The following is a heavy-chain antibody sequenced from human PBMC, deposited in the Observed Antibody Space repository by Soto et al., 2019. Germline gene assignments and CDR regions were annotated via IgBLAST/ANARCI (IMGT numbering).Heavy chain of an antibody. V-gene: IGHV4-39*01. D-gene: IGHD1-26*01. Sequence: SETLSLTCTVSGGSISSSSYYWCWIRQPPGKGLEWIGSIYYSGSTYYNPSLKSRVTISVDTSKNQFSLKLSSVTAADTAVYYCARHLGSRVGATFEFDYWGQGTLVTVSS. J-gene: IGHJ4*02. CDR3: ARHLGSRVGATFEFDY. CDR1: GGSISSSSYY. CDR2: IYYSGST.